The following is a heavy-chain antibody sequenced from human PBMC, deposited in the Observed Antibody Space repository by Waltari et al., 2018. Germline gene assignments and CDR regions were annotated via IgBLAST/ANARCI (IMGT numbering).Heavy chain of an antibody. Sequence: QVQLQESGPGLVKPSETLSLTCAVSGSSISSGYYWGWIRQPPGKGLEWIGSIYHSGSTYYNPSLKSRVTISVDTSKNQFSLKLSSVTAADTAVYYCAREDWNYDPFDYWGQGTLVTVSS. CDR3: AREDWNYDPFDY. CDR1: GSSISSGYY. V-gene: IGHV4-38-2*02. D-gene: IGHD1-7*01. CDR2: IYHSGST. J-gene: IGHJ4*02.